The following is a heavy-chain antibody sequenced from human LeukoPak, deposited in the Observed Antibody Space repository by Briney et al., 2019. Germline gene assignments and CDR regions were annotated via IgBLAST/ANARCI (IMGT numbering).Heavy chain of an antibody. CDR1: GGSISVGTYY. Sequence: SQTLSLTCTVSGGSISVGTYYWSWIRQPPGKGLEWIGYIYYSGSTYYNPSLKSRVTISVDTSKNQFSLKLSSVTAADTAVYYCARAIAVAGTWVDYWGQGTLVTVSS. J-gene: IGHJ4*02. D-gene: IGHD6-19*01. CDR2: IYYSGST. CDR3: ARAIAVAGTWVDY. V-gene: IGHV4-30-4*08.